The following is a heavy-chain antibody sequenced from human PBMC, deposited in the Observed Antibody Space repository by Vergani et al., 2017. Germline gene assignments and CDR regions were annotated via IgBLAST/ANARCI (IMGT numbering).Heavy chain of an antibody. J-gene: IGHJ4*02. Sequence: QVQLQESGPGLVKPSETLSLTCTVSGGSISSYYWSWIRQPPGKGLAWIGYIYYSGSTNYNPSLKSRVTISVDTSKNQFSLKLSSVTAADTAVYYCARESYGTAYFDYWGQGTLVTVSS. CDR2: IYYSGST. CDR1: GGSISSYY. V-gene: IGHV4-59*01. CDR3: ARESYGTAYFDY. D-gene: IGHD5-18*01.